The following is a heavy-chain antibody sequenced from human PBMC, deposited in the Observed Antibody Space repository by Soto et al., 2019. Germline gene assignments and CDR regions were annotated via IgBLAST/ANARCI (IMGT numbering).Heavy chain of an antibody. D-gene: IGHD2-15*01. CDR2: IYYSGST. V-gene: IGHV4-30-4*01. Sequence: QVQLQESGPGLVKPSQTLSLTCTVSGGSISSGDYYWSWIRQPPGKGLEWIGYIYYSGSTYYNPSLKSRVTISVDTSKNQFSLKLSSVTAADTAVYYCAREYRYCSGGSCYSLLDYWGQGTLVTVSS. CDR3: AREYRYCSGGSCYSLLDY. CDR1: GGSISSGDYY. J-gene: IGHJ4*02.